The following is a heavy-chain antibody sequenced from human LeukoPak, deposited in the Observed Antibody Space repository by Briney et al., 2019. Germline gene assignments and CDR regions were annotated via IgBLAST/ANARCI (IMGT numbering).Heavy chain of an antibody. CDR2: IIPIFGTA. Sequence: SVKVSCKASGGTFSSYAISWVRQAPGQGLEWMGGIIPIFGTANYAQKFQGRVTITADKSTSTAYMELSSLSSEDTAVYYCASRIAVAGTGFDYWGQGTLVTVSS. D-gene: IGHD6-19*01. CDR1: GGTFSSYA. CDR3: ASRIAVAGTGFDY. V-gene: IGHV1-69*06. J-gene: IGHJ4*02.